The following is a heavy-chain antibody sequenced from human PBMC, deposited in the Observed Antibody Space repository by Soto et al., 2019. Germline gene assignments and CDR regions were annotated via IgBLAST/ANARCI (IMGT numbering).Heavy chain of an antibody. CDR2: IWYDGTNK. CDR3: ARGPTTTVTTWGDWYFDL. Sequence: QVQLVESGGGVVQPGRSLRLSCATSGFTFSSYGMHWVRQGPGKGLEWVAVIWYDGTNKYYADSVNGRFTISRDDSKNTLYLQMNSLRAEDTAVYYCARGPTTTVTTWGDWYFDLWGRGTLVTVSS. J-gene: IGHJ2*01. CDR1: GFTFSSYG. V-gene: IGHV3-33*01. D-gene: IGHD4-17*01.